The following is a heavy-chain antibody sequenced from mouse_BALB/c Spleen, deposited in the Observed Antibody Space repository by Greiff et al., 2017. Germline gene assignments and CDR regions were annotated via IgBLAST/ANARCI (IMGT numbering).Heavy chain of an antibody. Sequence: DVQLQESGPGLVKPSQSLSLTCSVTGYSITSGYYWNWIRQFPGNKLEWMGYISYDGSNNYNPSLKNRISITRDTSKNQFFLKLNSVTTEDTATYYCASWVRYAMDYWGQGTSVTVSS. V-gene: IGHV3-6*02. CDR3: ASWVRYAMDY. J-gene: IGHJ4*01. CDR2: ISYDGSN. CDR1: GYSITSGYY. D-gene: IGHD2-14*01.